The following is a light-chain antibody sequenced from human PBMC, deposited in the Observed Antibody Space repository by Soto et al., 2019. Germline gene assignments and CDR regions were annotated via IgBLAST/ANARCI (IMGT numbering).Light chain of an antibody. Sequence: EIALTQPAATLSMPPGERATLSRRASQSVSSNLAWYQQNPGQAPRLLMYGASTRATGIPARFSGSGSGTEFTLTISSLQSEDFAVYCCQQYNNSLFTFGPGTKVDIK. CDR1: QSVSSN. CDR3: QQYNNSLFT. V-gene: IGKV3-15*01. J-gene: IGKJ3*01. CDR2: GAS.